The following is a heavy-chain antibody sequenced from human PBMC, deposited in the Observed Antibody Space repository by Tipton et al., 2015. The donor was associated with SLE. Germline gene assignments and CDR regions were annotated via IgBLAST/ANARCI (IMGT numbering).Heavy chain of an antibody. Sequence: TLSLTCTVSGDSTSVHYWSWIRQPPGKGLEWIGYIYYSGSTNYNPSLKSRVTISVDTSKNQFSLKLSSVTAADTAVYYCATWIAAAGNDAFDIWGQGTMVTVSS. CDR2: IYYSGST. V-gene: IGHV4-59*11. CDR3: ATWIAAAGNDAFDI. CDR1: GDSTSVHY. J-gene: IGHJ3*02. D-gene: IGHD6-13*01.